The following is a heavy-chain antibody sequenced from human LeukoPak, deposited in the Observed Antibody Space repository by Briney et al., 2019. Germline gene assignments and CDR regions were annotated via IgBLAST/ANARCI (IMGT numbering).Heavy chain of an antibody. Sequence: GGSLRLSCAASGFTLSSYAMSWVRQGPGKGLEWVSAISVSGNTYHADSVKGRFTISRDSYKNTLYLQMNSLRAEDAAVYYCAKAPVTTCSGAYCYPFDYWGQGTLVTVSS. J-gene: IGHJ4*02. V-gene: IGHV3-23*01. CDR2: ISVSGNT. CDR3: AKAPVTTCSGAYCYPFDY. CDR1: GFTLSSYA. D-gene: IGHD2-15*01.